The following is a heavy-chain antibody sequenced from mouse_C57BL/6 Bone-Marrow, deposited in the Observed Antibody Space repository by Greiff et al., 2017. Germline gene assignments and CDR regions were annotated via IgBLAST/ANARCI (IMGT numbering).Heavy chain of an antibody. V-gene: IGHV1-64*01. Sequence: QVQLQQPGAELVKPGASVKLSCKASGYTFTSYWMHWVKQRPGQGLEWIGMIHPTSGSTNYNEQFKSKATLTVDQSSSTAYMQLSRLTSEVSTVSYCSSGLRTWFAYWGQGTLVTVSA. D-gene: IGHD1-1*01. CDR1: GYTFTSYW. CDR3: SSGLRTWFAY. J-gene: IGHJ3*01. CDR2: IHPTSGST.